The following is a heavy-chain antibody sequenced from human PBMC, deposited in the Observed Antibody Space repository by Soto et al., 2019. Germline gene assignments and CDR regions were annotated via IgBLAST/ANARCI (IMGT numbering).Heavy chain of an antibody. CDR3: ASSLRLGESFDY. V-gene: IGHV1-3*04. CDR2: IHTGNGNT. Sequence: QVQLVQSGAEVKKPGASVQVSCKPSGYTFTTYAIHWVRQAPGQSLEWMALIHTGNGNTKYSPRFQGRVTSTRDKTASTAYMELSSLRAEDTAVYYCASSLRLGESFDYWGQGTLVTVSS. CDR1: GYTFTTYA. D-gene: IGHD3-16*01. J-gene: IGHJ4*02.